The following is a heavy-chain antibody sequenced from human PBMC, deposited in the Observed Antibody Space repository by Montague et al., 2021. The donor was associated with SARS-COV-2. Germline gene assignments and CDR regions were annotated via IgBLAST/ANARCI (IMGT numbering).Heavy chain of an antibody. CDR3: ARVHIVVVTAMRYFDL. CDR2: IYYSGSS. D-gene: IGHD2-21*02. J-gene: IGHJ2*01. Sequence: SETLSLTCTVSGDSVSSTTYYWAWIRQPPGKGLEYIGTIYYSGSSYYNPSLKGRVAMSVDTSKNQFSLKLSSVTAADTAVYYCARVHIVVVTAMRYFDLWGRGTLVTVSS. CDR1: GDSVSSTTYY. V-gene: IGHV4-39*07.